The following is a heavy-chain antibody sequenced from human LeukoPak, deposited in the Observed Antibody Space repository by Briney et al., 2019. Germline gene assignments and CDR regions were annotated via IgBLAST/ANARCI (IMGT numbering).Heavy chain of an antibody. CDR2: ISSSSYI. J-gene: IGHJ4*02. Sequence: MSGGSLRLSCAASGFTFSSYSMNWVRQAPGKGLEWVSSISSSSYIYYADSVKGRFTISRDNAKNSLYLQRNSLRAEDTAVYYCARVMVYSYGYFDYWGQGTLVTVSS. D-gene: IGHD5-18*01. CDR3: ARVMVYSYGYFDY. CDR1: GFTFSSYS. V-gene: IGHV3-21*01.